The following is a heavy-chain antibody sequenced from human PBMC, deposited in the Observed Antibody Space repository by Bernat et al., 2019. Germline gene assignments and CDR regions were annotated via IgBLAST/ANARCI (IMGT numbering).Heavy chain of an antibody. CDR1: GYTFTSYA. CDR3: ARGDSSGWLVYYYYYYMDV. J-gene: IGHJ6*03. V-gene: IGHV7-4-1*01. CDR2: RKRKTGNP. D-gene: IGHD6-19*01. Sequence: QGERGKEGEERKKNGEEGKVSCKASGYTFTSYARKGVRQAPGQGREGRGGRKRKTGNPMYAQGLTGRFVFSLDTSVSTAYLQICSLKAEDTAVYYCARGDSSGWLVYYYYYYMDVWGKGTTVTVSS.